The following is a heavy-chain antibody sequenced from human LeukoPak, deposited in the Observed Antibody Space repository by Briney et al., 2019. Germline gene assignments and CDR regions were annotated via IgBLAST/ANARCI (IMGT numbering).Heavy chain of an antibody. V-gene: IGHV1-69*13. J-gene: IGHJ4*02. Sequence: ASVKVSCKASGGTFSSYAISWVRQAPGQGLEWMGRIIPIFGTANYAQKFQGRVTITADESTSTAYMELSSLRSEDTAVYYCARDAASSSWYFDYWGQGTLVTVSS. D-gene: IGHD6-13*01. CDR2: IIPIFGTA. CDR3: ARDAASSSWYFDY. CDR1: GGTFSSYA.